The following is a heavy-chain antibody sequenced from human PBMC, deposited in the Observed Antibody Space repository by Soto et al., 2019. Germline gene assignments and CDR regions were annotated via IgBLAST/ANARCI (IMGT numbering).Heavy chain of an antibody. Sequence: PGGSLRLSCAASGFTFGDYAMSWFRQAPGKGLEWVGFIRSKAFGGSTEYAASVKGRFAISRDDSKSIAYLQMNSLKTEDTAVYYCARVRKNSGYLVPWGQGTLVTVSS. J-gene: IGHJ5*02. D-gene: IGHD3-10*01. CDR2: IRSKAFGGST. CDR1: GFTFGDYA. CDR3: ARVRKNSGYLVP. V-gene: IGHV3-49*03.